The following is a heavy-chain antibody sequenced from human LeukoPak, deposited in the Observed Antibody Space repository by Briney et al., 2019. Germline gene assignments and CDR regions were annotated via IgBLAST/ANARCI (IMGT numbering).Heavy chain of an antibody. CDR2: ISYDGSNK. CDR1: GFTFSSYG. V-gene: IGHV3-30*18. CDR3: AKSDGMDV. Sequence: PGRSLRLSCAASGFTFSSYGMHWVRQAPGKGLEWVAVISYDGSNKYYADSVKGRFTISRDNSKNTLYLQMNSLRAEDTAVYYCAKSDGMDVWAKGPRSPSPQ. J-gene: IGHJ6*04.